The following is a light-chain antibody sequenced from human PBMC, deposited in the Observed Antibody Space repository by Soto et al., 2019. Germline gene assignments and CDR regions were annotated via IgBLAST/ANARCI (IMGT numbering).Light chain of an antibody. J-gene: IGKJ1*01. CDR3: QQYGSSGT. CDR2: GAS. V-gene: IGKV3-20*01. CDR1: QSVSSSY. Sequence: IVLTQSPATLSLSPGKRATLSCRASQSVSSSYLAWYQQKPGQAPRLLIYGASNRATGIPDRFSGSGSGTDFTLTISRLEPEDFAVYYCQQYGSSGTFGQGTKVDI.